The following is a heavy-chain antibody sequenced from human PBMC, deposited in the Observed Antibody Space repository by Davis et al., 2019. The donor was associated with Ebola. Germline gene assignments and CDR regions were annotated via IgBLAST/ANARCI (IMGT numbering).Heavy chain of an antibody. J-gene: IGHJ5*02. Sequence: SETLSLTCAVYGGSFSGYYWSWIRQPPGKGLEWFGEINHSGSTNYNPSLKSRVTISVDTSKNQFSLKLSSVTAEDTAVYYCAKDSLGYCSGGSCYSFGIDPWGQGTLVTVSS. V-gene: IGHV4-34*01. D-gene: IGHD2-15*01. CDR3: AKDSLGYCSGGSCYSFGIDP. CDR1: GGSFSGYY. CDR2: INHSGST.